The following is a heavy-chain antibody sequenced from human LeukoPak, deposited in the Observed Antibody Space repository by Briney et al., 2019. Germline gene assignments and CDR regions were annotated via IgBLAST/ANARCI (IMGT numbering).Heavy chain of an antibody. Sequence: GGSLRLSCAASGFTVSSNDLTWVRQPPGKGLESVSLIYSSGSTFHADSVRGRFIISRDNSKNIVYLQMNNLRVDDSAVYFCATRPVASRVWGQETVVTVSS. CDR2: IYSSGST. V-gene: IGHV3-53*01. CDR1: GFTVSSND. D-gene: IGHD2-2*01. CDR3: ATRPVASRV. J-gene: IGHJ4*02.